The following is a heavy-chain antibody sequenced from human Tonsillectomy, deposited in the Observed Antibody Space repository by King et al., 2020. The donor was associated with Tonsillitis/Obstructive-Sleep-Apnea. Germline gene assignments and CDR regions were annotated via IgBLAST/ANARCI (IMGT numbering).Heavy chain of an antibody. CDR3: AKXTTGPSAFDI. Sequence: VQLVESGGGVVQLGGSLRLSCAASGFTFDDYAMHWVRQAPGKGLEWVSLISGDGDTTYYADSVRGRXTIXRDNSKNSLYLQMNSLKTEDTAFYYCAKXTTGPSAFDIWGQGXXVTVSS. J-gene: IGHJ3*02. CDR1: GFTFDDYA. V-gene: IGHV3-43*02. CDR2: ISGDGDTT.